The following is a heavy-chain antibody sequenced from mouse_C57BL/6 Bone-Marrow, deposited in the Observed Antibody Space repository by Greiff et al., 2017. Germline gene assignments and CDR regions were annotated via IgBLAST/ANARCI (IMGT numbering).Heavy chain of an antibody. Sequence: EVQLQQSGPELVKPGASVKLSCKASGYYFTGYYMHWVKQSHGNILDWIGYIYPDNGVSSYNQKFKGKATVTVDKTTSTAYMELRRLRSEDAAVYYWEKNRSSKYLAYWGKGTMVTVSA. D-gene: IGHD2-5*01. CDR1: GYYFTGYY. CDR2: IYPDNGVS. CDR3: EKNRSSKYLAY. J-gene: IGHJ3*01. V-gene: IGHV1-31*01.